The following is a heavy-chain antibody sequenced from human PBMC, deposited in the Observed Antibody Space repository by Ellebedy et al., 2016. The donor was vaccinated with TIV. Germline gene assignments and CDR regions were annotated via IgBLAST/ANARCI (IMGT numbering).Heavy chain of an antibody. CDR1: GFTFSSHA. CDR3: AGEVGARQINS. CDR2: ISYTEGSQ. V-gene: IGHV3-30-3*01. D-gene: IGHD1-26*01. J-gene: IGHJ4*02. Sequence: PGGSLRLSCAVSGFTFSSHAMHWVRQAPGKGLEWVATISYTEGSQNYADSVKGRFTISRDNSKNTLYLQMNSLRVEDTAVYYCAGEVGARQINSWGQGTQVTVSS.